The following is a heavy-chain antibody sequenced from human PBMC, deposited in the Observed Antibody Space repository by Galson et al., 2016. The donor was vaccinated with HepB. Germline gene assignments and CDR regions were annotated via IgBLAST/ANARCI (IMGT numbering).Heavy chain of an antibody. Sequence: PALVKPTQTLTLTCTFSGFSLSTGGVGVGWFRQPPGKALEWLALIYWNDDKRYSPSLRSRITVTKDTQVVLTMTNMDPVDTATYFCAHRRGPYDHGGYYDYWGQGSLVTVSS. D-gene: IGHD5-12*01. V-gene: IGHV2-5*01. CDR2: IYWNDDK. J-gene: IGHJ4*02. CDR1: GFSLSTGGVG. CDR3: AHRRGPYDHGGYYDY.